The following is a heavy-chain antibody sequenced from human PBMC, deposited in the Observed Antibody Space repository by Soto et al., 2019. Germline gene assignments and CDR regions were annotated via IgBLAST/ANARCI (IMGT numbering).Heavy chain of an antibody. CDR2: IMAVFGTA. D-gene: IGHD3-16*01. CDR1: GGNFRDYA. CDR3: APSRGFYAAMDV. V-gene: IGHV1-69*01. Sequence: QVHLVQSGTEVKKPGSSVKVSCKDSGGNFRDYAISWVRQAPGQGPEWMGGIMAVFGTATSAQKFQGRVTISADEFTTTAYLDLSSLTSGDAAVYYCAPSRGFYAAMDVWGQGTSVSVSS. J-gene: IGHJ6*02.